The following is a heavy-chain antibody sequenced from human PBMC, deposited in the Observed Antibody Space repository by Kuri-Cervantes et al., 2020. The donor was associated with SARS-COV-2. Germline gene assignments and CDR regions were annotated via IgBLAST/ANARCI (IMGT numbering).Heavy chain of an antibody. CDR2: ISSSGSTI. CDR1: GFTFSDYY. Sequence: GESLKISCAASGFTFSDYYMSWIRQAPGKGLEWVSYISSSGSTIYYADSVKGRFTISRDNAKNSLYLQMNSLRAEDTAVYYSARDLLNYYDSSGYGYWGQGTLVTVSS. CDR3: ARDLLNYYDSSGYGY. D-gene: IGHD3-22*01. J-gene: IGHJ4*02. V-gene: IGHV3-11*01.